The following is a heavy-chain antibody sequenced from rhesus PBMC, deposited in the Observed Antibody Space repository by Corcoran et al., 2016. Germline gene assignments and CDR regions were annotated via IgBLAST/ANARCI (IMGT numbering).Heavy chain of an antibody. CDR3: ARDVAAAGPFDY. V-gene: IGHV6-1*01. CDR1: GDSVSSNSAT. J-gene: IGHJ4*01. CDR2: TYYRSKWYN. D-gene: IGHD6-25*01. Sequence: QVQLQESGPGLVKPSQTLSLTCAISGDSVSSNSATWNWIRQSPSRGLEWLGRTYYRSKWYNDDAQSVQNRISINPDTSNNQFSLQLNSVTPEDMAVYYCARDVAAAGPFDYWGQGVLVTVSS.